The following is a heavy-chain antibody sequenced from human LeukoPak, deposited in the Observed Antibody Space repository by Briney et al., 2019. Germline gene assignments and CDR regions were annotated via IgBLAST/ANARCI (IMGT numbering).Heavy chain of an antibody. V-gene: IGHV3-48*01. D-gene: IGHD7-27*01. Sequence: GGSLRLSCAASGFTFSTAWMNWVRQAPGKGLEWFSYISSSGDTIYYADSVKGRFTISRDNAENSLYLQMNSLRAEDTAVYYCATGAGCSSPTCYYYYYMDVWGKGTTVTVSS. J-gene: IGHJ6*03. CDR1: GFTFSTAW. CDR2: ISSSGDTI. CDR3: ATGAGCSSPTCYYYYYMDV.